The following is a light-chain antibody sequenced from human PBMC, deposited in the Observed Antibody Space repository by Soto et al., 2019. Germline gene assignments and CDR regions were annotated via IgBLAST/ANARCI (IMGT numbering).Light chain of an antibody. CDR1: QSISSC. J-gene: IGKJ4*01. CDR3: QQSYSSPLS. V-gene: IGKV1-39*01. CDR2: AAS. Sequence: DIQMTQSPSSLSASVGDRVTITCRASQSISSCLNWYQQKPGKAPNLLIYAASSLKSGVPSRFSGRGFGKYFTLPMGTLQHEDFATYYCQQSYSSPLSFGGGTKVEL.